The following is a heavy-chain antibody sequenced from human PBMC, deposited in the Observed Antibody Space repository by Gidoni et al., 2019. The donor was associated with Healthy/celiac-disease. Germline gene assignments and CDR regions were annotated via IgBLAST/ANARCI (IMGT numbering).Heavy chain of an antibody. CDR3: ARDCSGGSCYSSYYYYYGMDV. V-gene: IGHV4-61*02. Sequence: QVQLQESGPGLVKPSQTLSLTCTVSGGSISSGSYYWSWIRQPAGKGLEWIGRIYTSGSTNYNPSLKSRVTISVDTSKNQCSLKLSSVTAADTAVYYCARDCSGGSCYSSYYYYYGMDVWGQGTTVTVSS. CDR2: IYTSGST. D-gene: IGHD2-15*01. CDR1: GGSISSGSYY. J-gene: IGHJ6*02.